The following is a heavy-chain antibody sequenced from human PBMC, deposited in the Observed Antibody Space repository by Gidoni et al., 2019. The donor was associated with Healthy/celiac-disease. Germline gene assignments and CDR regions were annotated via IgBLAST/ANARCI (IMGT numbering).Heavy chain of an antibody. CDR3: AKDRPRTTVVTPFDY. CDR1: GFTFSSYA. J-gene: IGHJ4*02. V-gene: IGHV3-23*01. Sequence: EVQLLESGGGLVQPGGSLRLSCAASGFTFSSYAMSWVRQAPVKGLEWVSAISGSGGSTYSADSVKGRFTISRDNSKNTLYLQMNSLRAEDTAVYYCAKDRPRTTVVTPFDYWGQGTLVTVSS. CDR2: ISGSGGST. D-gene: IGHD4-17*01.